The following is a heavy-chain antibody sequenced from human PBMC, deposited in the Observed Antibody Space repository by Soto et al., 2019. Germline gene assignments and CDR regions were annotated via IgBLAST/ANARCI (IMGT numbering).Heavy chain of an antibody. J-gene: IGHJ4*02. CDR3: VRARIDY. CDR2: ISPDGSER. Sequence: EVQLVESGGGFVQPGGSRRLSCAISGFILHDFWMTWIRQTPGKGLEWVATISPDGSERYYADSLKDRFTVSRDNFRKSLYLQMISLKAEDTALYYCVRARIDYWGRGTLISVS. V-gene: IGHV3-7*03. CDR1: GFILHDFW.